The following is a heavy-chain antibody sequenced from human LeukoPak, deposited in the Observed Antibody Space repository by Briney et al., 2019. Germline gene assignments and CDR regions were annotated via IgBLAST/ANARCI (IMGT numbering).Heavy chain of an antibody. CDR3: ARKAYSYGYALDS. V-gene: IGHV4-34*01. Sequence: SETLSLTCAVYGGSFSGYYWSWIRQPPGKGPEWIGEINHSGSTNYNPSLKSRVTISVDTSKNQFSLKLSSVTAADTAVYYCARKAYSYGYALDSWGQGTLVTVSS. CDR2: INHSGST. CDR1: GGSFSGYY. D-gene: IGHD5-18*01. J-gene: IGHJ4*02.